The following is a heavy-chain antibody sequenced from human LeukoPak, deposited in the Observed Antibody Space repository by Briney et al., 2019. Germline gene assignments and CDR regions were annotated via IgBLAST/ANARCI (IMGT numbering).Heavy chain of an antibody. Sequence: SVKVSCKASGGTFSSYAISWVRQAPGQGLEWMGGIIPIFGTANYAQKFQGRVTITADKSTSTAYMELSSLRSEDTAVYYCARGRYCSSTSCYLWFDPWGQGTLVTVSS. V-gene: IGHV1-69*06. CDR3: ARGRYCSSTSCYLWFDP. CDR1: GGTFSSYA. D-gene: IGHD2-2*01. CDR2: IIPIFGTA. J-gene: IGHJ5*02.